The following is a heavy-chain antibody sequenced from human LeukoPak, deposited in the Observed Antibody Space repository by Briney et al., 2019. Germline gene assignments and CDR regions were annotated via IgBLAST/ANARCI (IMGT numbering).Heavy chain of an antibody. V-gene: IGHV3-64*04. CDR1: GFTFSTFA. Sequence: GGSLRLSCAASGFTFSTFAMHWVRQAPGKGLEYVSGISSSGGSTYYADSVKGRFTISRDNSKDTLYLQMNSLRAEDTAVYYCAGGNRRMVDALDIWGQGTMVTVSS. J-gene: IGHJ3*02. CDR3: AGGNRRMVDALDI. D-gene: IGHD4-23*01. CDR2: ISSSGGST.